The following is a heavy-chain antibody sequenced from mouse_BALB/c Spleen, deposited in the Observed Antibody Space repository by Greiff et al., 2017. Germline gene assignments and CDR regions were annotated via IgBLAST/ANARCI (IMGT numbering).Heavy chain of an antibody. CDR1: GFTFTDYY. V-gene: IGHV7-3*02. J-gene: IGHJ4*01. CDR3: ARDRGNYLYAMDY. D-gene: IGHD2-1*01. Sequence: EVKLMESGGGLVQPGGSLRLSCATSGFTFTDYYMSWVRQPPGKALEWLGFIRNKANGYTTEYSASVKGRFTISRDNSQSILYLQMNTLRAEDSATYYCARDRGNYLYAMDYWGQGTSVTVSS. CDR2: IRNKANGYTT.